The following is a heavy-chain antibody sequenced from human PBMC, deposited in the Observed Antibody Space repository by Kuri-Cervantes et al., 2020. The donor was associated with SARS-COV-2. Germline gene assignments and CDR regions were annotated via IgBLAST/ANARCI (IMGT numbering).Heavy chain of an antibody. CDR1: GFTFSSYG. D-gene: IGHD6-19*01. CDR2: ISYDGSNK. V-gene: IGHV3-30*03. J-gene: IGHJ4*02. Sequence: GGSLRLSCAASGFTFSSYGMHWVRRAPGKGLEWVAVISYDGSNKYYADSVKGRFTISRDNSKNTLYLQMNSLRDEDTAVYYCARLIPVAGSIDYWGQGILVTVSS. CDR3: ARLIPVAGSIDY.